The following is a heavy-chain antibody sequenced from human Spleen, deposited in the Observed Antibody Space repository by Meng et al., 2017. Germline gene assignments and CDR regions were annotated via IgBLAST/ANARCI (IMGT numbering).Heavy chain of an antibody. Sequence: ASVKVSCKASEYTFTGYYMHWVRQAPGQGPEWMGRINPNSGDTFYAQKFQGRVTMTGDTSISTAYVELSGLRSDDTAVYYCARDENISLGKLFGDYWGQGTLVTVSS. J-gene: IGHJ4*02. D-gene: IGHD2-21*01. CDR3: ARDENISLGKLFGDY. CDR1: EYTFTGYY. CDR2: INPNSGDT. V-gene: IGHV1-2*06.